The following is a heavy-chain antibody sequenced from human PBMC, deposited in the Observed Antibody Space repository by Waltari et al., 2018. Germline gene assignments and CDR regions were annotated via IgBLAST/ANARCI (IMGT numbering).Heavy chain of an antibody. V-gene: IGHV1-69*12. CDR2: IIPIFGTP. J-gene: IGHJ3*01. CDR1: GGAFGTYG. Sequence: VHLVQSGAGVTKPGSSVTVSCEATGGAFGTYGISWVRPAPGQGLEWMAGIIPIFGTPNYAQKFQGRVTVAADELTTTVYMELSSLRSDDTAVYFCAKRIVGGPFDVWGQGTMVTVSS. CDR3: AKRIVGGPFDV. D-gene: IGHD1-26*01.